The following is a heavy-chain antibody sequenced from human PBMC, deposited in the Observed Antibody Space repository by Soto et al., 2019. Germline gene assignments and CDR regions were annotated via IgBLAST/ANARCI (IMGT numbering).Heavy chain of an antibody. CDR3: AREAPRDLNWFDP. CDR1: GFTFSSYS. CDR2: ISSSSSTI. J-gene: IGHJ5*02. Sequence: EVQLVESGGGLVQPGGSLRLSCAASGFTFSSYSMNWVRQAPGKGLEWVSYISSSSSTIYYADSVKGRFTISRDNAKNSLYLQMNSLRDEDTAVYYCAREAPRDLNWFDPWRQGTLVTVSS. V-gene: IGHV3-48*02.